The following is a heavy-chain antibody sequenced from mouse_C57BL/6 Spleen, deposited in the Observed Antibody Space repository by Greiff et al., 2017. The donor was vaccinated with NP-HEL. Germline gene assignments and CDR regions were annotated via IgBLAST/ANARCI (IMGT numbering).Heavy chain of an antibody. CDR3: ARSEDSTLLAY. CDR1: GYTFTSYG. CDR2: IYPRSGNT. D-gene: IGHD1-1*01. J-gene: IGHJ3*01. V-gene: IGHV1-81*01. Sequence: VQLQQSGAELARPGASVKLSCKASGYTFTSYGISWVKQRTGQGLEWIGEIYPRSGNTYYNEKFKGKATLTADKSSSTAYMELRSLTSEDSAVYFCARSEDSTLLAYWGQGTLVTVSA.